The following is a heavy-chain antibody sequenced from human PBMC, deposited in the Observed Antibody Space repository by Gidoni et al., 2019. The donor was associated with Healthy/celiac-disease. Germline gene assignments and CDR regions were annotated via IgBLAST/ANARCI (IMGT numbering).Heavy chain of an antibody. CDR3: ARVGTMVRGVKG. CDR1: GGSISSGGYY. CDR2: IYYSGST. Sequence: QVQLQESGPGLVKPSPTLSLTCTVSGGSISSGGYYWSWIRQPPGKGLEWIGYIYYSGSTYYNPSLKSRVTISVDTSKNQFSLKLSSVTAADTVVYYCARVGTMVRGVKGWGQGTLVTVSS. J-gene: IGHJ4*02. V-gene: IGHV4-31*03. D-gene: IGHD3-10*01.